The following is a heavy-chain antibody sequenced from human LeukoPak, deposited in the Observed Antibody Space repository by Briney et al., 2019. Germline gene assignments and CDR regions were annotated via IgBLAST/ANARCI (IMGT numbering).Heavy chain of an antibody. CDR3: ARDPSRCINPNCKYYYYMDV. D-gene: IGHD1-1*01. Sequence: ASVKVSCKASGYTFTSYYMHWVRQAPGQGLEWMGIINPSGGSTSYAQKFQGRVTMTRDMSTSTVYMELSRLRSDDTAVYYCARDPSRCINPNCKYYYYMDVWGEGTTVTISS. CDR1: GYTFTSYY. J-gene: IGHJ6*03. V-gene: IGHV1-46*01. CDR2: INPSGGST.